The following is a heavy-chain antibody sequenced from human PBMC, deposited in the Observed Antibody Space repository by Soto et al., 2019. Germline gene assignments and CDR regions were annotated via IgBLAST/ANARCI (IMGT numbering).Heavy chain of an antibody. Sequence: EVQVVESGGGLIQPGGSLRLSCAASGFTVSSNYMSWVRQAPGKGLEWVSVIDSGGTTYYADSVKGRFTISRDSSKNTVYLQMSSLRAEDTAVYYCTRDCCRVAGTDWGQGTLVTVSS. CDR1: GFTVSSNY. D-gene: IGHD6-19*01. CDR2: IDSGGTT. CDR3: TRDCCRVAGTD. V-gene: IGHV3-53*01. J-gene: IGHJ4*02.